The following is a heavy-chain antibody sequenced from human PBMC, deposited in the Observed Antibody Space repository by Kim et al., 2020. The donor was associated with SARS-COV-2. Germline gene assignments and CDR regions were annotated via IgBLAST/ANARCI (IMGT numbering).Heavy chain of an antibody. V-gene: IGHV3-21*01. Sequence: GGSLRLSCAASGFTFSSYSMNWVRQAPGKGLEWVSSISSSSSYIYYADSVKGRFTISRDNAKNSLYLQMNSLRAEDTAVYYCARDSPMALTGYFDYWGQGTLVTVSS. J-gene: IGHJ4*02. D-gene: IGHD3-9*01. CDR1: GFTFSSYS. CDR2: ISSSSSYI. CDR3: ARDSPMALTGYFDY.